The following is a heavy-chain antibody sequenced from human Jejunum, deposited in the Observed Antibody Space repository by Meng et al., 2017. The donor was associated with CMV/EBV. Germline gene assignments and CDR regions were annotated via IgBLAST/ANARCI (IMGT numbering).Heavy chain of an antibody. CDR1: SYE. CDR3: ARDGGYYDSSGYPVGLDY. V-gene: IGHV3-48*03. J-gene: IGHJ4*02. Sequence: SYEMNWVRKAPGKGLEWVSYISGSGSTIYYADSVKGRFTISRDNAKNSLYLQMNSLRAEDTAVYYCARDGGYYDSSGYPVGLDYWGQGTRVTVSS. D-gene: IGHD3-22*01. CDR2: ISGSGSTI.